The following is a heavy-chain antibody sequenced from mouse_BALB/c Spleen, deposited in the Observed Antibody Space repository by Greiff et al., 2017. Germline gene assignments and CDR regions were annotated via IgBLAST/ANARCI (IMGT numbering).Heavy chain of an antibody. Sequence: DVKLVESGGGLVQPGGSRKLSCAASGFTFSSFGMHWVRQAPEKGLEWVAYISSGSSTIYYADTVKGRFTISRDNPKNTLFLQMTSLRSEDTAMYYCARAYYDYDVWYFDVWGAGTTVTVSA. D-gene: IGHD2-4*01. CDR3: ARAYYDYDVWYFDV. V-gene: IGHV5-17*02. J-gene: IGHJ1*01. CDR1: GFTFSSFG. CDR2: ISSGSSTI.